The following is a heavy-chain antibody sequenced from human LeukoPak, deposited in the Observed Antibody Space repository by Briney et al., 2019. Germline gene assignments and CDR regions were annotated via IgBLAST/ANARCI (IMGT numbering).Heavy chain of an antibody. CDR2: ISSSSSYI. D-gene: IGHD1-1*01. CDR3: ARVSGRGYFDY. Sequence: PGGSLRLPCAASGFTFSGYSMNWVRQAPGKGLEWVSSISSSSSYIYYADSVKGRFTISRDNAKNSLYLQMSSLRAEDTAVYYCARVSGRGYFDYWGQGTLVTVSS. J-gene: IGHJ4*02. CDR1: GFTFSGYS. V-gene: IGHV3-21*01.